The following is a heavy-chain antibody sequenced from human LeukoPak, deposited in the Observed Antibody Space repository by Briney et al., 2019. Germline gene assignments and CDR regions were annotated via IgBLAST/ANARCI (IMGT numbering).Heavy chain of an antibody. J-gene: IGHJ6*02. V-gene: IGHV3-30*02. CDR2: IRYDGSNK. D-gene: IGHD3-10*01. CDR3: ARVPRALPGGMVRGVPGGYYYYGMDV. Sequence: GGSLRLSCAASGFTFSSYGMHWVRQAPGKGLEWVAFIRYDGSNKYYADSVKGRFTISRDNSKNTLYLQMNSLRAEDTAVYYCARVPRALPGGMVRGVPGGYYYYGMDVWGQGTTVTVSS. CDR1: GFTFSSYG.